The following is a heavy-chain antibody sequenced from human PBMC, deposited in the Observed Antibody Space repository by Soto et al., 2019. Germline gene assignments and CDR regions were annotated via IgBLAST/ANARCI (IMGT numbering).Heavy chain of an antibody. CDR1: GFSLSTSGVG. CDR2: IYWDDDK. Sequence: QITLKESGPTLVKPTQTLTLTCTFSGFSLSTSGVGVGWIRQPPGKALEWLALIYWDDDKRYSPSLKSRLTITKDTSKNQVVLTMTNMDPVDTATYYCAHSKYCDEDHYYGMDVWGQGTTVTVSS. CDR3: AHSKYCDEDHYYGMDV. J-gene: IGHJ6*02. V-gene: IGHV2-5*02. D-gene: IGHD4-17*01.